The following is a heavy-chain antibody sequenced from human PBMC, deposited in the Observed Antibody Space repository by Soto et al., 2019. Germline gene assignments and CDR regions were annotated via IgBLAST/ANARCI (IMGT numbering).Heavy chain of an antibody. J-gene: IGHJ6*03. CDR1: GFTFSSYA. V-gene: IGHV3-64*01. D-gene: IGHD3-3*01. Sequence: GGSLRLSCAASGFTFSSYAMHWVRQAPGKGLEYVSAISSNGGSTYYANSVKGRFTISRDNSKNTLYLQMGSLRAEDMGVYYCARVQRFYDYYYYYYMDVWGKGTTVTVSS. CDR3: ARVQRFYDYYYYYYMDV. CDR2: ISSNGGST.